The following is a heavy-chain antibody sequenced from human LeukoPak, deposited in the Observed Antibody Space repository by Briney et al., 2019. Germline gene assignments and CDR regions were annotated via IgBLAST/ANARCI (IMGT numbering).Heavy chain of an antibody. CDR2: IYDSEPT. Sequence: PSETLSLTCTVSGDSMSNHLWSWIRQPPGKGLEWIGYIYDSEPTNYNPSLKSRVTMSVDTSENQFSLKLSSVTAADTALYYCASRPGGSTWYGVFDYWSRGTLVTVSS. CDR3: ASRPGGSTWYGVFDY. J-gene: IGHJ4*02. CDR1: GDSMSNHL. D-gene: IGHD6-13*01. V-gene: IGHV4-59*11.